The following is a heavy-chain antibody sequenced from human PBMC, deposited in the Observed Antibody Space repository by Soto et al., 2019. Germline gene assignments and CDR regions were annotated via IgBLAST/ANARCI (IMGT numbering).Heavy chain of an antibody. CDR3: ARVYGSGSYYNWFDP. CDR1: GGSISSGNYY. D-gene: IGHD3-10*01. J-gene: IGHJ5*02. Sequence: SETLSLTCTVSGGSISSGNYYWSWIRQPPGKGLEWIGYIYYSGSTYYNPSLKSRVTISVDTSKNQFSLKLSSVTAADTAVYYCARVYGSGSYYNWFDPWGQGTLVTVSS. CDR2: IYYSGST. V-gene: IGHV4-30-4*01.